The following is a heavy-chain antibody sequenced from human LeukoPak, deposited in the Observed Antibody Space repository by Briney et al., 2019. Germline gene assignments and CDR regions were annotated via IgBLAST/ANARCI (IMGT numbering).Heavy chain of an antibody. Sequence: SETLSLTCTVSGGSISSSSYYWGWSRQPPGKGLEWIVSIYYSGSTYYNPSLKSRVTISVDTSKNQFSLKLSSVTAADTAVYYCARGPYYDYVWALWGQGTLVTVSS. CDR3: ARGPYYDYVWAL. D-gene: IGHD3-16*01. CDR2: IYYSGST. J-gene: IGHJ4*02. CDR1: GGSISSSSYY. V-gene: IGHV4-39*07.